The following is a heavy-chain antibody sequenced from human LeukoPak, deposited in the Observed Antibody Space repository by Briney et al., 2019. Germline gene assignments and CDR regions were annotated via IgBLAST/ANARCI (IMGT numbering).Heavy chain of an antibody. CDR2: IYTSGST. CDR3: AGYARSGYWAYYYYYMDV. CDR1: GGSISSYY. Sequence: SETLSLTCTVSGGSISSYYWSWIRQPPGRGLEWIGRIYTSGSTNYNPSLKSRVTMSVDTSKNQFSPKLSSVTAADTAVYYCAGYARSGYWAYYYYYMDVWGKGTTVTVSS. V-gene: IGHV4-4*07. D-gene: IGHD3-3*01. J-gene: IGHJ6*03.